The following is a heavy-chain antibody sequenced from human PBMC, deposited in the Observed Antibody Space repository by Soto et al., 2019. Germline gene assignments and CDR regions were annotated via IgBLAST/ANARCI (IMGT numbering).Heavy chain of an antibody. CDR1: GFTFSSYW. V-gene: IGHV3-74*01. D-gene: IGHD3-3*01. J-gene: IGHJ5*02. CDR2: INSDGSST. Sequence: HPGGSLRLSCAASGFTFSSYWMHWVRQAPGKGLVWVSRINSDGSSTSYADSVKGRFTISRDNAKNTLYLQMNSLRAEDTAVYYCARDFNPQEIYDFWSGYSNWFDPWGQGTLVTVSS. CDR3: ARDFNPQEIYDFWSGYSNWFDP.